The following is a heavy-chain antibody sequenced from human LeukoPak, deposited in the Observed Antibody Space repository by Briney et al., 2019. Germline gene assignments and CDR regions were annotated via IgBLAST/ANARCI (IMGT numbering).Heavy chain of an antibody. CDR1: GFPFSSNC. V-gene: IGHV3-74*01. Sequence: PGGSVRLSCAASGFPFSSNCMNWVRQAPGTGLVWVSRITSDGSSTSYADSVKGRFTISRDNARNTVYLQMNSLRAEDSAVYYCARDMFYSIDYWGQGTLVTVSS. D-gene: IGHD3-10*02. CDR3: ARDMFYSIDY. J-gene: IGHJ4*02. CDR2: ITSDGSST.